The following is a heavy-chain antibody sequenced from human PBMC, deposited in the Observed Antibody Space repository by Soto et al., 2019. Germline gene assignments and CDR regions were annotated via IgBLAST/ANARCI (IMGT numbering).Heavy chain of an antibody. D-gene: IGHD2-15*01. CDR1: GYTFTSYG. V-gene: IGHV1-18*04. J-gene: IGHJ6*02. Sequence: QVPLVQSGAEVKKPGASVKVSCKASGYTFTSYGISWVRQAPGQGLERMGWISAYNGNTNYAQKLQGRVTMTTDTSTSTAYMELRSLRSDDTAVYYCARDYSGRSYYYYGMDVWGQGTTVTVSS. CDR3: ARDYSGRSYYYYGMDV. CDR2: ISAYNGNT.